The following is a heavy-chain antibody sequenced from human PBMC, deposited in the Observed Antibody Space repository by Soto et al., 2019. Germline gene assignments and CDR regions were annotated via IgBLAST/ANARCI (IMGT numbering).Heavy chain of an antibody. D-gene: IGHD3-9*01. J-gene: IGHJ5*02. Sequence: PGGSLRLSCAASGFTFNSYAMNWVRQIPGEGLEWVSAVSRRGDSTYYAESVRGRFTISSDNSKYTLYLQINSLRAKDTALYYCAKDFGHYDILTGYPTFCSWGQGILVNLS. CDR2: VSRRGDST. CDR1: GFTFNSYA. V-gene: IGHV3-23*01. CDR3: AKDFGHYDILTGYPTFCS.